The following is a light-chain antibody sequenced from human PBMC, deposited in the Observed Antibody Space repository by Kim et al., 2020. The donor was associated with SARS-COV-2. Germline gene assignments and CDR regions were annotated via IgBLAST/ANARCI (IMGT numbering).Light chain of an antibody. V-gene: IGKV3-20*01. CDR3: QQYDTSPWT. J-gene: IGKJ1*01. CDR1: QSVNSRY. Sequence: EIALTQSPGTLSLSPGERATLSCRASQSVNSRYLAWYQQKPGQAPRLLIYGTSSRATGIPDRFSGSGSGTDFTLTISRLEPEDFAVYYCQQYDTSPWTFGQGTKVDIK. CDR2: GTS.